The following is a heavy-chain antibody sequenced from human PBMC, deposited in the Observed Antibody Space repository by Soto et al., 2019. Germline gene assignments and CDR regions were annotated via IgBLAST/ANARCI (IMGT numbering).Heavy chain of an antibody. V-gene: IGHV1-69*13. CDR2: IIPIFGTA. CDR1: GGTFSSYA. D-gene: IGHD6-13*01. J-gene: IGHJ6*02. Sequence: SVKVSCKASGGTFSSYAISWVRQAPGQGLEWMGGIIPIFGTANYAQKFQGGVTITAEESTSTAYMELSSLRSEDTAVYYCARDYSSSWRPGAYYYYGMEVWGQGTTVTVSS. CDR3: ARDYSSSWRPGAYYYYGMEV.